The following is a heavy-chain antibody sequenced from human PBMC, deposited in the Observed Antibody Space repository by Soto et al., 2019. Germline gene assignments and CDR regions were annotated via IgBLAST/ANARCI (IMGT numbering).Heavy chain of an antibody. V-gene: IGHV5-51*01. CDR3: ARGGGVDSSGYYYYYGMDV. D-gene: IGHD3-22*01. CDR1: GYSFTSYW. CDR2: IYPGDSDT. J-gene: IGHJ6*02. Sequence: GESLKISCKGSGYSFTSYWIGWVRQMPGKGLEWMGIIYPGDSDTRYSSSFQGQVTISADKSISTAYLQWSSLKASDTAMYYCARGGGVDSSGYYYYYGMDVWGQGTTVTVS.